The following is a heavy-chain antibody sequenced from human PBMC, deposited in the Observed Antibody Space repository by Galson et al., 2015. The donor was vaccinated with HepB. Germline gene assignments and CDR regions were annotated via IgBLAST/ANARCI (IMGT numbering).Heavy chain of an antibody. D-gene: IGHD2-2*01. CDR3: ATEPLGYCSSSTCYSYFDH. V-gene: IGHV3-15*01. J-gene: IGHJ4*02. Sequence: SLRLSCAASGFIFSDHYMDWVRQAPGKGLEWVGRIKSEADGGTADHAAPVKDRFIISRDDSKNTLFLQIYSLRTEDTAVYYCATEPLGYCSSSTCYSYFDHWGQGTPVTVSS. CDR2: IKSEADGGTA. CDR1: GFIFSDHY.